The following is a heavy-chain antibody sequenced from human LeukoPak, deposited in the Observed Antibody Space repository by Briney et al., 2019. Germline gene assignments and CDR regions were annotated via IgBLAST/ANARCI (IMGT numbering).Heavy chain of an antibody. J-gene: IGHJ4*02. D-gene: IGHD2-15*01. Sequence: GASVKVSCKASGYTFTSYDINWVRQATGQGLEWMGWMNPNSGNTGYAQKFQGRVTITRNTSISTAYMELRRLRSDDTAVYYCARDLPVVVVPIALSYWGQGTLVTVSS. CDR1: GYTFTSYD. CDR2: MNPNSGNT. CDR3: ARDLPVVVVPIALSY. V-gene: IGHV1-8*03.